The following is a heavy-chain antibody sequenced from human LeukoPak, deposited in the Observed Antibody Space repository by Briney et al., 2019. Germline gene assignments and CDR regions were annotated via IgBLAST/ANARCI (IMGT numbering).Heavy chain of an antibody. CDR2: MNTKSGDT. CDR3: AKCRYMDV. V-gene: IGHV1-8*03. J-gene: IGHJ6*03. CDR1: GYIFIDYE. Sequence: ASVKVSCKASGYIFIDYEINWVRQAPGQGLEWMGWMNTKSGDTDYEQKFQGRVTITRDSSISTAYIELSSLRFEDRALYSLAKCRYMDVWGKGTTVTVSS.